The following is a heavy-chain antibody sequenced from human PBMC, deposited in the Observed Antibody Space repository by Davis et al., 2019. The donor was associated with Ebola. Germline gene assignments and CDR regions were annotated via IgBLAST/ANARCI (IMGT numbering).Heavy chain of an antibody. Sequence: GESLKISCPASGFTLGDYAMSWFRQAPGKGLEWVSAISGSGGSTYYADSVKGRFTISRDNSKNTLYLQMNSLRAEDTAVYYCAKVCGYYYGMDVWGQGTTVTVSS. V-gene: IGHV3-23*01. CDR2: ISGSGGST. J-gene: IGHJ6*02. CDR1: GFTLGDYA. CDR3: AKVCGYYYGMDV.